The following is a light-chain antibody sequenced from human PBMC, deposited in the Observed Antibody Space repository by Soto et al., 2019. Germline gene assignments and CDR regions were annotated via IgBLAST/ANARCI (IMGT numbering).Light chain of an antibody. Sequence: QSLLTHPASVSRSPGNSVTISFSGTTCHIFIYNRLSCYKHHPVKAPKLIIYEVTDRPSGVSNPFSGYKSGNTASLTISGLQAEDEAEYYCSSYKNINTTACVLGSWTKATV. V-gene: IGLV2-14*01. CDR3: SSYKNINTTACV. J-gene: IGLJ1*01. CDR1: TCHIFIYNR. CDR2: EVT.